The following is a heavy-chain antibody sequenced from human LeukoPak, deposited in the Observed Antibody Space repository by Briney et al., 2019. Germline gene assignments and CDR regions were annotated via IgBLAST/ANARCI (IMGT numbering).Heavy chain of an antibody. D-gene: IGHD3-22*01. J-gene: IGHJ4*02. CDR2: IHHSGST. CDR1: GGSISSSSW. V-gene: IGHV4-4*02. CDR3: TTYYYDSSGYYAPD. Sequence: PSGTLSLTCAVSGGSISSSSWWSWVRQSPGKGLEWIGEIHHSGSTNYNPSLKSRVTISVDKSKNQFSLKLSSVTAADTAVYYCTTYYYDSSGYYAPDWGQGTLVTVSS.